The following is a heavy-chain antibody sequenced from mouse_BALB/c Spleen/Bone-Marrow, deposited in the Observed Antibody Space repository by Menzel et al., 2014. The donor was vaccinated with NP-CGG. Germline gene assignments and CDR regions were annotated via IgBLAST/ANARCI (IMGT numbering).Heavy chain of an antibody. D-gene: IGHD1-2*01. CDR3: ARRSAATYYFDY. Sequence: EVHLVESGGGLVQPGGSLKLSCAASGFTFSSYTMSWVRQTPEKRLEWVAYISNGGGSTYYPDTVKGRFTISRDNAKNTLYLQMSSLKSEDMAMYYCARRSAATYYFDYWGQGTTLTVSS. CDR1: GFTFSSYT. V-gene: IGHV5-12-2*01. CDR2: ISNGGGST. J-gene: IGHJ2*01.